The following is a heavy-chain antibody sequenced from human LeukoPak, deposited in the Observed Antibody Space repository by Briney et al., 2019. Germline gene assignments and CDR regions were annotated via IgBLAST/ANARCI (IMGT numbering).Heavy chain of an antibody. Sequence: GGSLRLSCAASGFTFSSYSMNWVRPAPGRGRGWVSYTSSSSSTIYYADSVKGRCTISRDNAKNSLYLQMNSLRAEDTAVYYCARDSLDSQWYDFDYWGQGTLVSVSS. CDR3: ARDSLDSQWYDFDY. D-gene: IGHD6-19*01. CDR1: GFTFSSYS. CDR2: TSSSSSTI. V-gene: IGHV3-48*04. J-gene: IGHJ4*02.